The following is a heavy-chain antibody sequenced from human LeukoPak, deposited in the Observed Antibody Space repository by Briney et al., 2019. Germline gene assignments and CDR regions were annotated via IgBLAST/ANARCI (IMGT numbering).Heavy chain of an antibody. CDR3: ARGPNYYDSSGYYVYFDY. CDR2: IIPILGIA. V-gene: IGHV1-69*04. J-gene: IGHJ4*02. D-gene: IGHD3-22*01. Sequence: ASVKVSCKASGGTFSSYAISWVRQAPGQGLEWMGRIIPILGIANYAQKFQGRVTITADKSTSTAYMELSSLRSEDTAVYYCARGPNYYDSSGYYVYFDYWGQGTLVTVSS. CDR1: GGTFSSYA.